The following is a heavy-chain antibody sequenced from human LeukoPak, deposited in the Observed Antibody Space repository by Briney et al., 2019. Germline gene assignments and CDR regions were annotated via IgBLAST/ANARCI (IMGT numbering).Heavy chain of an antibody. Sequence: PGGSLRLPCAASGFTFSSYWMHWVRQAPGKGLVWVSHINPDGSATRCADSVKGRFTISRDNAKNTLYLQMNSLRAEDTAVYYCARDQVGATPIDYWGQGTLVTVSS. CDR1: GFTFSSYW. D-gene: IGHD1-26*01. CDR3: ARDQVGATPIDY. J-gene: IGHJ4*02. CDR2: INPDGSAT. V-gene: IGHV3-74*01.